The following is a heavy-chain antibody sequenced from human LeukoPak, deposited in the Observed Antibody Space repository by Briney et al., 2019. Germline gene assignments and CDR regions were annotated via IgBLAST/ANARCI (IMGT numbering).Heavy chain of an antibody. CDR2: IIPYLNIV. D-gene: IGHD4-17*01. CDR3: AREGSTVTSLGF. V-gene: IGHV1-69*04. Sequence: SVKVSCKGSGDNFNNYATTWVRQAPGQGVEWLGRIIPYLNIVNYAQRFQGRVTITADKSTNTVYMDLGNLRFDDTAVYYCAREGSTVTSLGFWGQGSLVTVSS. CDR1: GDNFNNYA. J-gene: IGHJ4*02.